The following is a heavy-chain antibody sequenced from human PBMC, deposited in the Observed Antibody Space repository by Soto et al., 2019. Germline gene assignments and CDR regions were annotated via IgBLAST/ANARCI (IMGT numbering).Heavy chain of an antibody. V-gene: IGHV1-18*01. CDR3: ARDLSGNPGY. Sequence: ASVKLSCKASGFPFASYGISWVRQAPGQGLEWMGWISAYNGNTNYAQKLQGRVTMTTDTSTSTAYMELRSLRSDDTAVYYCARDLSGNPGYWGQGTLVTVSS. CDR2: ISAYNGNT. J-gene: IGHJ4*02. D-gene: IGHD2-15*01. CDR1: GFPFASYG.